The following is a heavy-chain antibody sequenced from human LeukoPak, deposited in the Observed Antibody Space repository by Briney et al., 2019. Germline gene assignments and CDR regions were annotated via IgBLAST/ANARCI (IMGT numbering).Heavy chain of an antibody. V-gene: IGHV3-9*01. Sequence: GGSLRLSCAGSGFIFNNYAMRWVRQPPGKGLEWVSGISWNSGSIDYADSVKGRFTISRDNAKNSLYLQMNSLRVEDTAFYYCAKDNRRHYTSGPNPDSLHWGQGALVTVSS. CDR3: AKDNRRHYTSGPNPDSLH. CDR1: GFIFNNYA. CDR2: ISWNSGSI. D-gene: IGHD6-19*01. J-gene: IGHJ4*02.